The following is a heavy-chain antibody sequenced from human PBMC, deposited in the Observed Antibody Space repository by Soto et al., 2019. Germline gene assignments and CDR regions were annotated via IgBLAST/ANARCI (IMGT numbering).Heavy chain of an antibody. D-gene: IGHD2-2*03. CDR2: ISAYNDNT. CDR3: ARDPYLGYCSTTTCYGTGKYSMDV. V-gene: IGHV1-18*01. CDR1: GYTFTNYG. J-gene: IGHJ6*03. Sequence: QVQLVQSGAEVKKPGASVEVSCKASGYTFTNYGISWVRQAPGQGLEWMGWISAYNDNTNYAQKLQGRVTMTTDTSTSTAYMELRSLRSDDTAVYYCARDPYLGYCSTTTCYGTGKYSMDVWGKGTTVTVSS.